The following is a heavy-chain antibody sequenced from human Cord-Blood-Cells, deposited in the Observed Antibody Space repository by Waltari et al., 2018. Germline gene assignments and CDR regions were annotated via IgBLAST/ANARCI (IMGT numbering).Heavy chain of an antibody. V-gene: IGHV1-2*04. CDR1: GYTFTGYY. CDR2: INPNSGGT. D-gene: IGHD2-21*01. J-gene: IGHJ3*02. CDR3: ARGPPLYCGGDCYDAFDI. Sequence: QVQLVQSGAEVKKPGASVKVSCKASGYTFTGYYMHWVRQAPGQGLEWMGWINPNSGGTNYAQKFQGWGTMTRDTAISTAYMELSRLRSDDTAVYYCARGPPLYCGGDCYDAFDIWGQGTMVTVSS.